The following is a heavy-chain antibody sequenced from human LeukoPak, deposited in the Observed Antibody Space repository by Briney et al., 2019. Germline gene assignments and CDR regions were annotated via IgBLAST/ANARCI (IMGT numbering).Heavy chain of an antibody. J-gene: IGHJ4*02. CDR3: ARVPGGWFGELLFDY. CDR1: GGSISSYY. V-gene: IGHV4-59*01. D-gene: IGHD3-10*01. CDR2: IYYSGST. Sequence: LSETLSLTCTVSGGSISSYYWSWIRQPPGKGLGGFGYIYYSGSTNYNPSLKSRVTISADTSKNQFSLKLSSVTAADTAVYYCARVPGGWFGELLFDYWGQGTLVTVSS.